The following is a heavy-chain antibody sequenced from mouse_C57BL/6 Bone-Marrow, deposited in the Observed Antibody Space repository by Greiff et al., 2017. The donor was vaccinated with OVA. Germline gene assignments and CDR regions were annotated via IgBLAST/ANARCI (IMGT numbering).Heavy chain of an antibody. CDR3: ARSPPLTGTAWFAY. CDR2: INPGSGGT. V-gene: IGHV1-54*01. J-gene: IGHJ3*01. D-gene: IGHD4-1*01. Sequence: VQLQQSGAELVRPGTSVKVSCKASGYAFTNYLIEWVKQRPGQGLEWIGVINPGSGGTNYNEKFKGKATLTADKSSSTAYMQLSSLTSEDSAVYFCARSPPLTGTAWFAYWGQGTLVTVSA. CDR1: GYAFTNYL.